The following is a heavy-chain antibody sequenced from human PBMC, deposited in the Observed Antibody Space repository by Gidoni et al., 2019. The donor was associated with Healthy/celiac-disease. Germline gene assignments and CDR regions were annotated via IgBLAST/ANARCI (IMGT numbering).Heavy chain of an antibody. CDR1: GGTFSSYA. Sequence: QVQLVQSGAEVKKPGSSVKVSCKASGGTFSSYAISWVRQAPGQGLEWMGGIIPIFGTANYAQKFQGRVTITADESTSTAYMELSSLRSEDTAVYYCAGDSRPNYDFWSGSPGWFDPWGQGTLVTVSS. CDR3: AGDSRPNYDFWSGSPGWFDP. CDR2: IIPIFGTA. J-gene: IGHJ5*02. D-gene: IGHD3-3*01. V-gene: IGHV1-69*01.